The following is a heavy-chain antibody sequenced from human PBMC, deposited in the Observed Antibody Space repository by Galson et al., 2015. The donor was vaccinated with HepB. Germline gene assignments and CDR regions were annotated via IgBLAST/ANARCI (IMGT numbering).Heavy chain of an antibody. D-gene: IGHD6-19*01. Sequence: SLRLSCAASGFTFSSYAMHWVRQAPGKGLEYVSAISSNGGSTYYADSVKGRFTISRDNSKNTLYLQMSSLRAEDTAVYYCVKDQERGDSSGWSFDYWGQGTLVTVSS. CDR2: ISSNGGST. CDR3: VKDQERGDSSGWSFDY. CDR1: GFTFSSYA. V-gene: IGHV3-64D*06. J-gene: IGHJ4*02.